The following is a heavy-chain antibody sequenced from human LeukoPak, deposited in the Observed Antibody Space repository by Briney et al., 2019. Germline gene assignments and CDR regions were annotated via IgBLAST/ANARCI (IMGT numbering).Heavy chain of an antibody. D-gene: IGHD6-19*01. CDR2: ISYDGSNK. CDR3: AKDLTPFIAVAGTHWFDP. Sequence: GGSLSLSCAASGFTFSSYAMHWVRQAPGKGLEWVAVISYDGSNKYYADSVKGRFTISRDNSKNTLYLQMNSLRAEDTAVYYCAKDLTPFIAVAGTHWFDPWGQGTLVTVSS. V-gene: IGHV3-30*04. J-gene: IGHJ5*02. CDR1: GFTFSSYA.